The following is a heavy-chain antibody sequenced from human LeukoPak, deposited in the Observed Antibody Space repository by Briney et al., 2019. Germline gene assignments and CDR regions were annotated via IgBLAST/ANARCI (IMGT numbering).Heavy chain of an antibody. CDR2: IYHSGST. J-gene: IGHJ5*02. V-gene: IGHV4-38-2*02. CDR1: GYSISRGYY. D-gene: IGHD2-2*01. Sequence: ETLSLTCTVSGYSISRGYYWGWIRQPPGKGLEWIGSIYHSGSTYYNPSLKSRVTISVDTSKNQFSLKLSSVTAADTAVYYCASLIVVVPAARLVYNWFDPWGQGTLVTVSS. CDR3: ASLIVVVPAARLVYNWFDP.